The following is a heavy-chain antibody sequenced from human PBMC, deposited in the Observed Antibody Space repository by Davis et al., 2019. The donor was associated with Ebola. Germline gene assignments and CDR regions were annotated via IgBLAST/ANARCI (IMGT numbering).Heavy chain of an antibody. CDR1: GFTFSSYS. V-gene: IGHV3-48*02. D-gene: IGHD2-21*02. CDR3: ARSLLAYCGGDCPYYFDY. J-gene: IGHJ4*02. CDR2: ISSSSSTI. Sequence: PGGSLRLSCAASGFTFSSYSMNWVRQAPGKGLEWVSYISSSSSTIYYADSVKGRFTISRDNAKNSLYLQMNSLRDEDTAVYYCARSLLAYCGGDCPYYFDYWGQGTLVTVSS.